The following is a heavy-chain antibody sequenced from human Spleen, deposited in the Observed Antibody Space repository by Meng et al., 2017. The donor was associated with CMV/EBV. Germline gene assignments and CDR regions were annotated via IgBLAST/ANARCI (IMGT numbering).Heavy chain of an antibody. Sequence: GESLKISCAASGFTFDSFAMSWARQAPGKGLEWVSVISSGGSTTHYADSVKGRFSISRDNSRNTLHLQMNSLRAEDTALYYCAKVHFDSGSYYYYYGMDVWGQGTTVTVSS. CDR1: GFTFDSFA. CDR3: AKVHFDSGSYYYYYGMDV. J-gene: IGHJ6*02. D-gene: IGHD1-26*01. V-gene: IGHV3-23*03. CDR2: ISSGGSTT.